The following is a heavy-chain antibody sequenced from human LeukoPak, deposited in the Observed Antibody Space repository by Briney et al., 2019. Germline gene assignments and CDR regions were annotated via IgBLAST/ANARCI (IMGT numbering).Heavy chain of an antibody. CDR1: GFTFTTFW. D-gene: IGHD5-18*01. CDR3: AKGWAQLWLEWYFDL. CDR2: INPDGSTT. V-gene: IGHV3-74*01. J-gene: IGHJ2*01. Sequence: PGGSLRLSCAASGFTFTTFWMNWVRQVPGKGLVWVSLINPDGSTTTYADSVKGRFTISRDNAKNTLYLQMNSLRAEDTAVYYCAKGWAQLWLEWYFDLWGRGTLVTVSS.